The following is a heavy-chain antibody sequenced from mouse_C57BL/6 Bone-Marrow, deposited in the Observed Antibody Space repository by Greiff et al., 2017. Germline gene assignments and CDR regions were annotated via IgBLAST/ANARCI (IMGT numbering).Heavy chain of an antibody. Sequence: VQLKQSGPGLVKPSQSLSLTCSVTGYSITSGYYWNWIRQFPGNKLEWMGYISYDGSNNYNPSLKNRISITRDTSKNQFFLKLNSVTTEDTATYYCARVSFLLWLRDYAMDYWGQGTSVTVSS. J-gene: IGHJ4*01. CDR3: ARVSFLLWLRDYAMDY. D-gene: IGHD2-2*01. V-gene: IGHV3-6*01. CDR2: ISYDGSN. CDR1: GYSITSGYY.